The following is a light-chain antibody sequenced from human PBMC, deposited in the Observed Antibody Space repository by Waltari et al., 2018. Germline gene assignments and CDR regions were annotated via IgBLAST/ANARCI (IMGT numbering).Light chain of an antibody. J-gene: IGLJ3*02. CDR2: EGS. Sequence: QSALTQPAPVSGSPGQSITISCTGTSSDVGSYSLVSWYHQHPGKAPKLMIYEGSKRPSGVSNRFSGSKSGNTASLTISGLQAEDEADYFCCSYAGSSTWVFGGGTKLTVL. CDR1: SSDVGSYSL. CDR3: CSYAGSSTWV. V-gene: IGLV2-23*01.